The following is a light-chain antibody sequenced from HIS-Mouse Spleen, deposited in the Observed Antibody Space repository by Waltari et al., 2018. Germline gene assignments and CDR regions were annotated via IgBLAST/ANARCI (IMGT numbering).Light chain of an antibody. J-gene: IGKJ2*01. CDR3: QQYGSSPPYT. V-gene: IGKV3-20*01. Sequence: EIVLTQSPGTLSLSPGERATLPSRASQSVSSSYLAWYQQKPGQAPRLLIYGASSRATGIPDRFSGSGSGTDFTLTISRLEPEDFAVYYCQQYGSSPPYTFGQGTKLEIK. CDR2: GAS. CDR1: QSVSSSY.